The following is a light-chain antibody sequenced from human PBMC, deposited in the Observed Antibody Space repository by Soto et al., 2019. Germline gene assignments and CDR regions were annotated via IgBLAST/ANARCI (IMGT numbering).Light chain of an antibody. CDR1: QSVSSSY. Sequence: EVVMTQSPVTLSLSPGERATLSCRASQSVSSSYLAWYQQKPGQAPRLLIYGASSRATGIPDRFSGSGSGTDFTLTISRLEPEDFAVYYCQQYGSSPRFGQGTKLEIK. CDR3: QQYGSSPR. J-gene: IGKJ2*03. V-gene: IGKV3-20*01. CDR2: GAS.